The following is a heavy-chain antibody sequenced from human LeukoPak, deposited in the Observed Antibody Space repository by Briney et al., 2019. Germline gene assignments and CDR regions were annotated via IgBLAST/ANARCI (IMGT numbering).Heavy chain of an antibody. Sequence: SETLSLTCTVSGGSISSSYYWAWIRPPPGKGLEWIGNIYYSGSTYYNPSLKSRVTISVDTSKNQFSLKLSSVTAADTAVYYCARLDTTLAPYFDYWGQGTLVTVS. V-gene: IGHV4-39*01. CDR3: ARLDTTLAPYFDY. D-gene: IGHD5-18*01. J-gene: IGHJ4*02. CDR1: GGSISSSYY. CDR2: IYYSGST.